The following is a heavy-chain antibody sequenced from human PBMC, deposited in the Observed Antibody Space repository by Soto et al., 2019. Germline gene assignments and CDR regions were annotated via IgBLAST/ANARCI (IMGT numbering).Heavy chain of an antibody. D-gene: IGHD3-10*01. V-gene: IGHV4-31*03. Sequence: SETLSLTCTVSGGSISSGGYYWSWIRQHPGKGLEWIGYIYYSGSTYYNPALKSRVTISVDTSKNQFSLKLSSVTAADTAVYYCARAPYYYGSGSNIRYYYYYYGMDVWGQGTTVTVSS. CDR1: GGSISSGGYY. CDR2: IYYSGST. CDR3: ARAPYYYGSGSNIRYYYYYYGMDV. J-gene: IGHJ6*02.